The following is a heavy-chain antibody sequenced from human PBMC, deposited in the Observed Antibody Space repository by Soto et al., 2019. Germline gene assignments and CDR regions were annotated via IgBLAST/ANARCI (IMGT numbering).Heavy chain of an antibody. CDR1: GFTVGNFD. D-gene: IGHD5-12*01. V-gene: IGHV3-53*01. J-gene: IGHJ4*02. CDR3: VRVLYDSGVVDF. Sequence: QLVESGGGLFQAGGSTRLSCLVSGFTVGNFDMACVRQAPGKGLEWASIIQTGGATYYSDSAQGRFTISRDNSKNTVYLQMNSLRVEDTGVYSCVRVLYDSGVVDFWGQGSLITVS. CDR2: IQTGGAT.